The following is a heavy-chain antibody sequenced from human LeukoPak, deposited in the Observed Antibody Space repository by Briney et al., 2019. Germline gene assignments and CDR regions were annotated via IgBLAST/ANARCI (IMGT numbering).Heavy chain of an antibody. CDR1: GDSFSSNSAA. D-gene: IGHD3-22*01. CDR3: ARTWKYYDSSGYSSDDAFDI. V-gene: IGHV6-1*01. Sequence: SQTLSLTCAISGDSFSSNSAAWNWIRQSPSRGLEWLVRTYYRPKLYNDYAVSVKSRTTINPDTSKNQFSLQLNSVTPEDTAVYYCARTWKYYDSSGYSSDDAFDIWGQGTMVTVSS. CDR2: TYYRPKLYN. J-gene: IGHJ3*02.